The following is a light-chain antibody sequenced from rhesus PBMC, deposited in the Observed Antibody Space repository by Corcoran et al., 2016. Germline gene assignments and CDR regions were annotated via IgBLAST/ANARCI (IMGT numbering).Light chain of an antibody. V-gene: IGKV1-22*01. CDR1: QSISSW. CDR2: KAA. Sequence: DIQMTQSPSSLSASVGDTVTITCRASQSISSWLDWYQQKPGTAPKLLIYKAASLQRGVPSRFRGSGSGTDFTLTISSLQPEDFATYYCLQYSSSPPLTFGGGTKVEI. J-gene: IGKJ4*01. CDR3: LQYSSSPPLT.